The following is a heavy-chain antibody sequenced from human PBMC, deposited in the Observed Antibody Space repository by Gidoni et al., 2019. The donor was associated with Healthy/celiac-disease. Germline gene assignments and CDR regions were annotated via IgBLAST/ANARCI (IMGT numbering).Heavy chain of an antibody. D-gene: IGHD6-13*01. V-gene: IGHV3-23*01. CDR3: AKMIAAAGTSHFDY. Sequence: EVQLLESGGGLVQSGGFLRPSCAASGFTFSSYAMSWVRQAPGKGLEWVSAISGSGGSTYCADSVKGRFTITRDNTKNTLYLQMNSLRAEDTAVYYCAKMIAAAGTSHFDYWGQGTLVTVSS. CDR2: ISGSGGST. CDR1: GFTFSSYA. J-gene: IGHJ4*02.